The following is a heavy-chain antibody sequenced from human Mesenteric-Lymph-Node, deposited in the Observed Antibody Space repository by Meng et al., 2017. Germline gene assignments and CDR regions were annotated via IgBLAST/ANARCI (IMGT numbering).Heavy chain of an antibody. CDR3: ARRYGASAYNWFDP. D-gene: IGHD4-17*01. CDR1: GGSFSGYY. J-gene: IGHJ5*02. V-gene: IGHV4-34*01. Sequence: QVQLQQWGAGLLKPSETLCLTCAVYGGSFSGYYWSWIRQPPGKGLEWIGEINHSGSTNYNPSLKSRVTISVDTSKNQFSLKLSSVTAADTAVYYCARRYGASAYNWFDPWGQGTLVTVSS. CDR2: INHSGST.